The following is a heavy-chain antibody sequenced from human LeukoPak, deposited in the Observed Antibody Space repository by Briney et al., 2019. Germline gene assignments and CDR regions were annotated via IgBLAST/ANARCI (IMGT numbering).Heavy chain of an antibody. CDR1: GGSISSYY. V-gene: IGHV4-59*01. CDR2: IYYSGST. D-gene: IGHD3-3*01. J-gene: IGHJ6*02. Sequence: PSETLSLTCTVSGGSISSYYWSWIRQPPGKGLEWIGYIYYSGSTNYNPSLKSRVTISVDTSKNQFSLKLSSVTAADTAVYYCARVSRSGYYTDYGMDVWGQGTTVTVSS. CDR3: ARVSRSGYYTDYGMDV.